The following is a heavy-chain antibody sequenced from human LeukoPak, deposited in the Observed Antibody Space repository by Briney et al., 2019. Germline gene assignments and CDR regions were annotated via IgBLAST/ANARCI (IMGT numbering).Heavy chain of an antibody. CDR1: GYTFTDYY. Sequence: ASVKVSCTASGYTFTDYYMHWVRQAPGQGLEWMGGINPNSGGTNYAQKFQGRVTMTSNTSISTAYMELSGLKYDDTAVYYCGSDPTRVPAREFWGQGTLVTISS. V-gene: IGHV1-2*02. J-gene: IGHJ4*02. CDR2: INPNSGGT. D-gene: IGHD2-2*01. CDR3: GSDPTRVPAREF.